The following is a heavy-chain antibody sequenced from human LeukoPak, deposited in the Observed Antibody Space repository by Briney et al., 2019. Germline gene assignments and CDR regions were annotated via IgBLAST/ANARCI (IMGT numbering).Heavy chain of an antibody. CDR3: ASTVVTAIPSWFDP. Sequence: PSETLSLTCAVYGGCFSGYYWSWIRQPPGKGLEWIGEINHSGSTNYNPSLKSRVTISVDTSKNQFSLRLSSVTAADTAVYYCASTVVTAIPSWFDPWGQGTLVTVSS. J-gene: IGHJ5*02. D-gene: IGHD2-21*02. V-gene: IGHV4-34*01. CDR2: INHSGST. CDR1: GGCFSGYY.